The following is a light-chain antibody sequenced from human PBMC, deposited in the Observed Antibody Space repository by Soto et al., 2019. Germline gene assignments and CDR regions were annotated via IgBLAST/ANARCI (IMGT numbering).Light chain of an antibody. V-gene: IGKV3-20*01. CDR1: QSLTSSY. Sequence: EMVLTQSPGTLSLSPGERATVCCRASQSLTSSYFAWYQQKPGQAPRLLIYGASSRATGIPDRFTGSGSGTDFTLTISRLEPEDFAVYYCQQYDGSPLTFGGGTKVDI. CDR2: GAS. CDR3: QQYDGSPLT. J-gene: IGKJ4*01.